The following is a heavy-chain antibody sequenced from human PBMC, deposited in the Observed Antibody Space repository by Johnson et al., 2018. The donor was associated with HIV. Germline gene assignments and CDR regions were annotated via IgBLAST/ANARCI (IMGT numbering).Heavy chain of an antibody. CDR3: ASDLTRITMIVVVPQAFDI. CDR1: GFIFSSYA. D-gene: IGHD3-22*01. J-gene: IGHJ3*02. Sequence: QVQLVESGGGLVQPGGSLRLSCAASGFIFSSYAMHWVRQAPGKGLEWVAVISYDGSNKYYADSVKGRFTISRDNSKNTLYLQMNSLRAEDTAVYYCASDLTRITMIVVVPQAFDIWGQGTMVTVSS. V-gene: IGHV3-30*04. CDR2: ISYDGSNK.